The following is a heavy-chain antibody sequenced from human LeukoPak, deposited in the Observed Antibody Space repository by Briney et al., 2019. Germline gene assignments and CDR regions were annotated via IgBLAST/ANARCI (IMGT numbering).Heavy chain of an antibody. CDR2: ISYDGSNK. CDR3: ARGSSGS. D-gene: IGHD2-15*01. V-gene: IGHV3-30*04. J-gene: IGHJ5*02. CDR1: GFTFSSYA. Sequence: GRSLRLSCAASGFTFSSYAMHWVRQAPGKGLEWVAVISYDGSNKYYADSVKGRFTISRDNSKNTLYLQMNSLRAEDTAVYYCARGSSGSWGQGTLVTVSS.